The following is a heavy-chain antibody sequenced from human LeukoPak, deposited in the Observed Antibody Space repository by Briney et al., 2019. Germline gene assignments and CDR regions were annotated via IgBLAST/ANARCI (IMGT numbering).Heavy chain of an antibody. CDR2: IYYSRST. CDR1: GGSISSSSYY. J-gene: IGHJ4*02. CDR3: ARVNDFWSTPNGNFDY. Sequence: SETLSLTCTVSGGSISSSSYYWGWIRQPPGKGLEWIGSIYYSRSTYYNPSLKSRVTISVDTSKNQFSLKLSSVTAADTAVYYCARVNDFWSTPNGNFDYWGQGTLVTVSS. D-gene: IGHD3-3*01. V-gene: IGHV4-39*07.